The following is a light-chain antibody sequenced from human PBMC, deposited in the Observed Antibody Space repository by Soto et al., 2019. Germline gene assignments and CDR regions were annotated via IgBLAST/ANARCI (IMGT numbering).Light chain of an antibody. CDR2: QVT. CDR1: GSDIATFNY. J-gene: IGLJ1*01. Sequence: QSALAQPASMSGSPGQSITISCTGSGSDIATFNYVSWYQQYPGKAPKLLIYQVTSRASGVSHRPSGSKSGNTAALTISGLQPEDEAEYYCNSYSSTSFYVFGTGTKVTVL. CDR3: NSYSSTSFYV. V-gene: IGLV2-14*01.